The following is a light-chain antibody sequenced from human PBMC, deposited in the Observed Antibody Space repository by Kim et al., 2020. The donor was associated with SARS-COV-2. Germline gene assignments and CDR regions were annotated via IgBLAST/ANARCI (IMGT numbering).Light chain of an antibody. J-gene: IGLJ3*02. V-gene: IGLV2-18*02. CDR1: SGDVGSYNR. CDR3: SSYTSSSTWV. CDR2: EVS. Sequence: GQSVTISCTGTSGDVGSYNRVSWYQQPPGTAPKRMLYEVSNRPSGVPDRFSGSKSGNTASLTLSGLQAEDEADYYCSSYTSSSTWVFGGGTQLTVL.